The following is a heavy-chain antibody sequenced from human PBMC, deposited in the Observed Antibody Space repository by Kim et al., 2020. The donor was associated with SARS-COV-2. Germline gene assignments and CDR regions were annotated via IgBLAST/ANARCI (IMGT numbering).Heavy chain of an antibody. D-gene: IGHD6-13*01. CDR2: TK. CDR3: TTGSQQLVLHY. J-gene: IGHJ4*02. V-gene: IGHV3-15*01. Sequence: TKDYAAPVKGRFTISRDGSKNTPYLQMNSLKTEDTAVYYCTTGSQQLVLHYWGQGTLVTVSS.